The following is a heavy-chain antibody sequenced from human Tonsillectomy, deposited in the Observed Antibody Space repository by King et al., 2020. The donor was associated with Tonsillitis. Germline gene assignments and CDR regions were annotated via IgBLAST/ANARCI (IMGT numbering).Heavy chain of an antibody. CDR1: GGSISSGTYS. J-gene: IGHJ5*01. CDR2: MFYSGSA. CDR3: ARAANAFDLLLNPWFAP. D-gene: IGHD3-9*01. V-gene: IGHV4-30-2*01. Sequence: QLQESGSRLVMPSQTLSLTCTVSGGSISSGTYSWSWIRQPPGKGLEWIGYMFYSGSAYYNPSFKSRVTLSVDRSKNQFSLKLKSVTAADTAMYYCARAANAFDLLLNPWFAPWGQGTLVTVSS.